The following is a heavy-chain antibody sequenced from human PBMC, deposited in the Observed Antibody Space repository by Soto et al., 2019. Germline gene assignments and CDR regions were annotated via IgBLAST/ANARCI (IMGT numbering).Heavy chain of an antibody. J-gene: IGHJ6*02. CDR3: ARKRAITGTPYYYYGMDV. V-gene: IGHV1-2*02. CDR2: INPNSGGT. CDR1: GYTFTGYY. Sequence: VASVKVSCKASGYTFTGYYMHWVRQAPGQGLEWMGWINPNSGGTNYAQKFQGRVAMTRDTSISTAYMELSRLRSDDTAVYYCARKRAITGTPYYYYGMDVWGQGTTVNVS. D-gene: IGHD1-20*01.